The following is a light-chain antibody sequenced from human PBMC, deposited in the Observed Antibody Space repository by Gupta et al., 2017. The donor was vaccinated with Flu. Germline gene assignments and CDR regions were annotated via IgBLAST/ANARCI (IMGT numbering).Light chain of an antibody. CDR1: QSVTSN. Sequence: PATLAVSPGERATLSCRASQSVTSNLAWYQQKPGQAPRLLIYGASTRATGFPARFSGSGYGTEFSLTISSLQSEDFAVYYCQQYNDWPLTFGGGTKVEIK. V-gene: IGKV3-15*01. CDR3: QQYNDWPLT. CDR2: GAS. J-gene: IGKJ4*01.